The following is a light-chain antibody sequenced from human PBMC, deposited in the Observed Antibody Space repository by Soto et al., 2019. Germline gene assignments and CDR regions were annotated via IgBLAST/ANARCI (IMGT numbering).Light chain of an antibody. V-gene: IGLV2-11*01. Sequence: QSALTQPRSVSGSPGQSVTISCTGTSSDVGDYNYVSWYQQHPGKAPKLMIFDVTKRPSGVPDRFSDSKSGNTASLTISGLQAEDEADYYCCSYAGSFTVFGGGTKLTVL. J-gene: IGLJ3*02. CDR2: DVT. CDR1: SSDVGDYNY. CDR3: CSYAGSFTV.